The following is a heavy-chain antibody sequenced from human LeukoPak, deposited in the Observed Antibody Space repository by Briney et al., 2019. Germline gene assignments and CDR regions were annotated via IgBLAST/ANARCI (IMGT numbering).Heavy chain of an antibody. CDR3: ARGQIDLLRNYFDS. CDR1: GFIVSHKY. D-gene: IGHD3-22*01. V-gene: IGHV3-66*01. CDR2: IYTAGNT. Sequence: PGGSLRLSCAASGFIVSHKYMAWDRQAPGKGLEWLSIIYTAGNTVSAESVKGRFIISRDNSRNTVHLQMNSLRDDDTAVYYCARGQIDLLRNYFDSWGPGTLVSVSS. J-gene: IGHJ4*02.